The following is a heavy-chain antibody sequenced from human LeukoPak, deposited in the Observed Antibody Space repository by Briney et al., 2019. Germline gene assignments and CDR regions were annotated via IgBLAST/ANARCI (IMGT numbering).Heavy chain of an antibody. D-gene: IGHD3-10*01. CDR3: ARGGQSSGIRRVLGDF. J-gene: IGHJ4*02. Sequence: GASLTLSCAASGLTFSSHEMNWARHAPGKGLEGLSYISRGGNVTYYAHSVTGRFTLSRDYANHSLYLQKNRLRGDDRCVYFCARGGQSSGIRRVLGDFWGQGTLVTVSS. V-gene: IGHV3-48*03. CDR2: ISRGGNVT. CDR1: GLTFSSHE.